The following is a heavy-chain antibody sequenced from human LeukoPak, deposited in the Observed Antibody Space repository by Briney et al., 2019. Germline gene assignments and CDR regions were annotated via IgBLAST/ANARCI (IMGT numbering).Heavy chain of an antibody. CDR1: GYTFTGYY. D-gene: IGHD3-22*01. CDR3: ARDGGGFVDYYDSSGPLDY. J-gene: IGHJ4*02. V-gene: IGHV1-2*02. Sequence: ASVKVSCKASGYTFTGYYMHWVRQAPGQGLEWMGWINPNSGGTNYAQKFQGRVTMTRDTSISTAYMELSRLRSDDTAVYYCARDGGGFVDYYDSSGPLDYWGQGTLVTVSS. CDR2: INPNSGGT.